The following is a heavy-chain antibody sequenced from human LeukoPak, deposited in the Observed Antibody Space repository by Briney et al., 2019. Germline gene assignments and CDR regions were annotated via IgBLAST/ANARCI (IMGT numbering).Heavy chain of an antibody. Sequence: SETLSLTCTVSGGSISSYYWSWIRQPAGKGLEWIGRIYTSGSTNYNPSLKSRVTMSVDTSKNQFSLKLSSVTAADTAVYYCARVPTYCSSTSCYAYNWFDPWGQGTLVTVSS. CDR1: GGSISSYY. D-gene: IGHD2-2*01. V-gene: IGHV4-4*07. CDR3: ARVPTYCSSTSCYAYNWFDP. J-gene: IGHJ5*02. CDR2: IYTSGST.